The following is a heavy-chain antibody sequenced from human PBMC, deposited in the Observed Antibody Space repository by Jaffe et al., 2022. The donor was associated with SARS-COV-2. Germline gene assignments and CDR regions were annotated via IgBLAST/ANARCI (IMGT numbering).Heavy chain of an antibody. CDR3: TALSDSPGLTIFGVGMGMDV. CDR2: IKSKTDGGTT. CDR1: GFTFSNAW. D-gene: IGHD3-3*01. Sequence: EVQLVESGGGLVKPGGSLRLSCAASGFTFSNAWMSWVRQAPGKGLEWVGRIKSKTDGGTTDYAAPVKGRFTISRDDSKNTLYLQMNSLKTEDTAVYYCTALSDSPGLTIFGVGMGMDVWGQGTTVTVSS. V-gene: IGHV3-15*01. J-gene: IGHJ6*02.